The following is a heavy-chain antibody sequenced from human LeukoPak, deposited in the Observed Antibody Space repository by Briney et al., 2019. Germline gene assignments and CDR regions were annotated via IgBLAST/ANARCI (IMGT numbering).Heavy chain of an antibody. CDR2: INWNGGAT. CDR3: ATWPYGSGSYGGIDY. CDR1: GFTVSSNY. Sequence: PGGSLRLSCAASGFTVSSNYMSWVRQAPGKGLEWVSGINWNGGATGYADSVKGRFTISRDDAKNSLYLQMNSLRAEDTAVYHCATWPYGSGSYGGIDYWGRGTLVTVSS. V-gene: IGHV3-20*01. J-gene: IGHJ4*02. D-gene: IGHD3-10*01.